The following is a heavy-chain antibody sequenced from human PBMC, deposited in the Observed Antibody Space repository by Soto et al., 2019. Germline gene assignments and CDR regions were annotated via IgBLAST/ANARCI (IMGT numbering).Heavy chain of an antibody. CDR3: ARDVGYD. CDR1: GFTFSAYW. D-gene: IGHD3-3*01. Sequence: EVQLVESGGGLVQPGGSLRLSCAASGFTFSAYWMSWVRQAPGKGLEWVANIHLGGSDKYYLDSVKGRFTISRDNAKNSLYLQMNSLRGEDTAVYYCARDVGYDWGQGTLVTVSS. CDR2: IHLGGSDK. J-gene: IGHJ4*02. V-gene: IGHV3-7*01.